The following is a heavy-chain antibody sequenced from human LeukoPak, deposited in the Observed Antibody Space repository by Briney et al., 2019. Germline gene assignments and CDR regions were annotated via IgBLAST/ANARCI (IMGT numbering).Heavy chain of an antibody. J-gene: IGHJ6*03. V-gene: IGHV4-4*07. Sequence: SETLSVTCTVSGGSISSYYWSWIRQPAGKGLEWIGRIYTSGSTNYNPSLKSRVTMSVDTSKNQFSLKLSSVTAADTAVYYCAREGPVLRFLEWSANPHYYYYMDVWGKGTTVTVSS. CDR1: GGSISSYY. CDR3: AREGPVLRFLEWSANPHYYYYMDV. D-gene: IGHD3-3*01. CDR2: IYTSGST.